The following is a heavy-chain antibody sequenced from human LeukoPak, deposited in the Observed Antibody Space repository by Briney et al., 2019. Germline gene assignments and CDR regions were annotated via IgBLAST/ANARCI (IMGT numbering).Heavy chain of an antibody. V-gene: IGHV3-33*01. CDR3: ARNPKQGLFPYYFDY. D-gene: IGHD2-21*01. CDR1: GFTFSSYG. Sequence: GRSLRLSCAASGFTFSSYGMHWVRQAPGKGLEWVAVIWYDGSNKYYADSVKGRFTISRDNSKNTLYLQMNSLRAEDTAVYYCARNPKQGLFPYYFDYWGQGTLVTVSS. CDR2: IWYDGSNK. J-gene: IGHJ4*02.